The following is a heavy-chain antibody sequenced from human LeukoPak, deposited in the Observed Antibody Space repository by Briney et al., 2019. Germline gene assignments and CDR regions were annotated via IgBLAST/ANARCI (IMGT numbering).Heavy chain of an antibody. CDR3: ASNSGSYSYFDY. CDR1: GFTFSDYY. CDR2: ISSSGSTI. Sequence: GGSLRLSCAASGFTFSDYYMSWIRQAPGKGLEWVLYISSSGSTIYYADSVKGRFTISRDNAKNSLYLQMNSLRAEDTAVYYCASNSGSYSYFDYWGQGTLVTVST. V-gene: IGHV3-11*04. D-gene: IGHD1-26*01. J-gene: IGHJ4*02.